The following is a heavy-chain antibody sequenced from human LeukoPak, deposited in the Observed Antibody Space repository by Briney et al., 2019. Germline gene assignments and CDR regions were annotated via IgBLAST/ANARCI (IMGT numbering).Heavy chain of an antibody. CDR1: GGTFSSYA. Sequence: SVKVSCKASGGTFSSYAISWVRQAPGQGLEWMGGIIPIFGTANYAQKFQGRVTITADESTSTTYMELSSLRSEDTAVYYCARDRDYGDYVFFDYWGQGTLVTVSS. D-gene: IGHD4-17*01. V-gene: IGHV1-69*13. CDR3: ARDRDYGDYVFFDY. J-gene: IGHJ4*02. CDR2: IIPIFGTA.